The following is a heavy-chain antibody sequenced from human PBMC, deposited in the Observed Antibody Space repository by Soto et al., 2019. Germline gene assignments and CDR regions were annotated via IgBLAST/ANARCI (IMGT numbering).Heavy chain of an antibody. J-gene: IGHJ4*02. V-gene: IGHV3-23*01. CDR2: ISGGGDST. Sequence: GGSLRLSCAASGFTFGSYAMNWVRQAPGKGLEWVSGISGGGDSTYYADSVKGRFTISRDNSENTLYLRMSSLRAEDTAVYYCARSPLFGGDGQPNTYYFDYWGQGTLVTVSS. D-gene: IGHD2-21*01. CDR1: GFTFGSYA. CDR3: ARSPLFGGDGQPNTYYFDY.